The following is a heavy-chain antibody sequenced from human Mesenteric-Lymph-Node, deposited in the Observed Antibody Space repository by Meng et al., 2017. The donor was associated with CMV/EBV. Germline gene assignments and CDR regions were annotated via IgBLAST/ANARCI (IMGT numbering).Heavy chain of an antibody. V-gene: IGHV1-18*01. CDR2: ISPFNGNK. CDR3: CRGRFNMDV. D-gene: IGHD3-10*01. Sequence: ASVKVSCKASGGTFSSYTISWVRQAPGQGLEWVGWISPFNGNKNSAQNFQGRVTMTTDTSTTTVYMELERLRSDDTAVYYCCRGRFNMDVWGQGTTVTVSS. CDR1: GGTFSSYT. J-gene: IGHJ6*02.